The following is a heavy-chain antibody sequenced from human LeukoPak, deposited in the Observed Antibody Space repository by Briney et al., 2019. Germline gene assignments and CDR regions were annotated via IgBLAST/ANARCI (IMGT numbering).Heavy chain of an antibody. CDR1: GGSFSGYY. J-gene: IGHJ3*02. V-gene: IGHV4-34*01. Sequence: PSETLSLTCAVYGGSFSGYYWSWLRQPPGKGLEWIGEINHSGSTNYNPSLKSRVTISVDTSKNQFSLKLSSVTAADTAVYYCATRSPGFAFDIWGQGTMVTVSS. CDR3: ATRSPGFAFDI. CDR2: INHSGST. D-gene: IGHD2-15*01.